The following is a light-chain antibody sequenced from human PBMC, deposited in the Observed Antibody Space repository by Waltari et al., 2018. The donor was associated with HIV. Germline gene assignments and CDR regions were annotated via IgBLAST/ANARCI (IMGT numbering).Light chain of an antibody. CDR1: ESISSF. V-gene: IGKV1-39*01. CDR2: AAS. J-gene: IGKJ3*01. Sequence: DIQMTQPPSSLSASVGDRIAISCRASESISSFLNWYRQKPGKAPKLLIYAASSLQSGVPSRFRGGGSGTGFTLTISSLQPEDFATYYCQQTYSIPFTFGPGTRVDIK. CDR3: QQTYSIPFT.